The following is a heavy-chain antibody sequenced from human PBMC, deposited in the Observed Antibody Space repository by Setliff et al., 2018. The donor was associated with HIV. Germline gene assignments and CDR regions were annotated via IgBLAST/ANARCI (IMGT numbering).Heavy chain of an antibody. D-gene: IGHD6-19*01. CDR2: INHSGST. J-gene: IGHJ4*02. Sequence: PSETLSLTCAVYGGSFSGYYWRWIRQPPGKGLEWIGEINHSGSTNYNPSLRSRVTISVDTSKNQFSLSLRSVTAADTAVYFCARERPQSHFFDYWGQGTLVTVSS. V-gene: IGHV4-34*01. CDR1: GGSFSGYY. CDR3: ARERPQSHFFDY.